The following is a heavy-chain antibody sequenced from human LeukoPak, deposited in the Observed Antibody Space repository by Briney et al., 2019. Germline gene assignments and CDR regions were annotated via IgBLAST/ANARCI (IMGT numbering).Heavy chain of an antibody. CDR1: GLTFSSYA. J-gene: IGHJ1*01. CDR2: ISGSGGPT. CDR3: ATGKDDYNTQPPLFQH. D-gene: IGHD5-24*01. V-gene: IGHV3-23*01. Sequence: PGRSLRLSCAASGLTFSSYAMSWVRQAPGKGLEWVSAISGSGGPTYYADSVKGRFTISRDNSKNTLYLQMNSLRAEDTAVYYCATGKDDYNTQPPLFQHLGQATLVNVPS.